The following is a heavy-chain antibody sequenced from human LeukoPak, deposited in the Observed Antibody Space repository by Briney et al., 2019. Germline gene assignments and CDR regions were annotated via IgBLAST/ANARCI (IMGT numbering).Heavy chain of an antibody. CDR1: GGSISSYY. V-gene: IGHV4-59*08. Sequence: SETLSLTCTVSGGSISSYYWSWIRQPPGKGLEWIGYIYYSGSTNYNPSLKSRVTISVDTSKNQFSLKLSSVTAADTAMYYCAKSGGYGLIDYWGQGTLVTVSS. J-gene: IGHJ4*02. CDR2: IYYSGST. D-gene: IGHD1-26*01. CDR3: AKSGGYGLIDY.